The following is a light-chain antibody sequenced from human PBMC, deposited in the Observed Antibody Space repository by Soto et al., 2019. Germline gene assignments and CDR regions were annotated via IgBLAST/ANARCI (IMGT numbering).Light chain of an antibody. CDR1: SSDVGGYNF. V-gene: IGLV2-14*03. CDR2: DVN. J-gene: IGLJ1*01. CDR3: CSYTRSSTHV. Sequence: QSALTQPASVSGSPGQSITISCTGTSSDVGGYNFVSWYQQHPGKFPKLMIFDVNRRPSGVSDRFSGSKSGNTASLTISGLQAEYEGDYYCCSYTRSSTHVFGSGTKLTVL.